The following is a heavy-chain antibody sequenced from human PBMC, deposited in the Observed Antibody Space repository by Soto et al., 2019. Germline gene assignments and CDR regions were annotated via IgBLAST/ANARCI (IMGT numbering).Heavy chain of an antibody. Sequence: SETLSLTCTVSGGSISSYYWSWIRQPPGKGLEWIGYIYYSGSTNYNPSLKSRVTISVDTSKNQFSLKLSSVTAADTAVYYCARQGIAARPSWFAPWGQGTLVTVSS. CDR3: ARQGIAARPSWFAP. CDR1: GGSISSYY. CDR2: IYYSGST. J-gene: IGHJ5*02. D-gene: IGHD6-6*01. V-gene: IGHV4-59*01.